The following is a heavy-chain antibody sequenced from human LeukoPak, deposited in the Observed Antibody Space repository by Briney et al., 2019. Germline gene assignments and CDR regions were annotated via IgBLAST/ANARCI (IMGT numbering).Heavy chain of an antibody. D-gene: IGHD3-10*02. CDR3: AELGITMIGGV. J-gene: IGHJ6*04. V-gene: IGHV3-48*03. CDR2: ISSSGSTI. CDR1: GFTFSNYE. Sequence: GGSLRLSCAASGFTFSNYEMNWIRQAPGKGLEWISYISSSGSTIYYADSVKGRFTISRDNAKNSLYLQMNSLRAEDTAVYYCAELGITMIGGVWGKGTTVTISS.